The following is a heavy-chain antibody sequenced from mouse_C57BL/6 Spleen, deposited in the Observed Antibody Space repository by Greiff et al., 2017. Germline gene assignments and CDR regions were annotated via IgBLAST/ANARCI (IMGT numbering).Heavy chain of an antibody. J-gene: IGHJ4*01. Sequence: VQLQQPGAELVRPGSSVKLSCKASGYTFTSYWMDWVKQRPGQGLEWIGNIYPSDSETHYNQKFKDKATLTVDKSSSTAYMQLSSLTSEDSAVYYCARGATGNAMDYWGQGTSVTVSS. CDR1: GYTFTSYW. V-gene: IGHV1-61*01. D-gene: IGHD4-1*02. CDR3: ARGATGNAMDY. CDR2: IYPSDSET.